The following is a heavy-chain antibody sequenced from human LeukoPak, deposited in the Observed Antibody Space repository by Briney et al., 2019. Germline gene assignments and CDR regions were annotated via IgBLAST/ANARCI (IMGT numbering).Heavy chain of an antibody. CDR1: GITFSSYA. CDR3: ARDLEVSYYYYMDV. V-gene: IGHV3-23*01. Sequence: PGGSLRLSCAASGITFSSYAMSWVRQAPGKGLEWVSGISDSGGTTHYGDSVKGRFTISRDNSKNTVYLQMNSLRAEDTAVYYCARDLEVSYYYYMDVWGKGTTVTVSS. J-gene: IGHJ6*03. D-gene: IGHD1-1*01. CDR2: ISDSGGTT.